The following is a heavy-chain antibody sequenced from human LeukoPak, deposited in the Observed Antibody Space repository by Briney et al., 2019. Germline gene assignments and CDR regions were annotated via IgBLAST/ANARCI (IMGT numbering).Heavy chain of an antibody. CDR1: GFTFSSYG. CDR2: ISYDGSNK. CDR3: AKGGHWDIVVVPAAMSLDY. V-gene: IGHV3-30*18. J-gene: IGHJ4*02. D-gene: IGHD2-2*01. Sequence: GGFLRLSCAASGFTFSSYGMHWVRQAPGKGLEWVAVISYDGSNKFYADSVKGRFTISRDNSKNTLHLQMDSLRADDSAVYYCAKGGHWDIVVVPAAMSLDYWGQGTLVTVSS.